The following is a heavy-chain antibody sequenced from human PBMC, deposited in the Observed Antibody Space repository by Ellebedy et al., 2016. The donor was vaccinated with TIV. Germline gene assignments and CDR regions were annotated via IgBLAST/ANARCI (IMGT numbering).Heavy chain of an antibody. Sequence: GESLKISXAASGFTFSSYGMHWVRQAPGKGLEWVAVISYDGSNKYYADSVKGRFTISRDNSKNTLYLQMNSLRAEDTAVYYCAKELDGYKLFDYWGQGTLVTVSS. CDR3: AKELDGYKLFDY. J-gene: IGHJ4*02. CDR1: GFTFSSYG. D-gene: IGHD5-24*01. V-gene: IGHV3-30*18. CDR2: ISYDGSNK.